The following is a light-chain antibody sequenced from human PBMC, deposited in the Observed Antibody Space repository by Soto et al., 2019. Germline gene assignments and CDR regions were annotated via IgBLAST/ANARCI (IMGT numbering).Light chain of an antibody. Sequence: QSVLTHPASVSGSPGQSITISCTGPSSDVGGHNYVSCYQQHPGKAPKLMIYEVTKRPSGDSNRFSGSKSGNTAALTISGLQAEDEADCYCRSYTFTSTLYVFGTGPKVTVL. J-gene: IGLJ1*01. CDR3: RSYTFTSTLYV. CDR1: SSDVGGHNY. V-gene: IGLV2-14*01. CDR2: EVT.